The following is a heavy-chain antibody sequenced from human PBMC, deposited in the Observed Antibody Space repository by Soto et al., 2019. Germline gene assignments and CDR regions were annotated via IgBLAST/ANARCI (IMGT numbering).Heavy chain of an antibody. D-gene: IGHD3-16*02. Sequence: QVQLVQSGAEVKKPGSSVKVSCKASGGTFSSYAISWVRQAPGQGLEWMGGIIPIFGTANYAQKFQGRVKITADESSSTAYMELSGLRSEDTAVYYCARAGFGDDYVWGSYRSDYWGQGTLVAVAS. V-gene: IGHV1-69*12. CDR1: GGTFSSYA. CDR2: IIPIFGTA. CDR3: ARAGFGDDYVWGSYRSDY. J-gene: IGHJ4*02.